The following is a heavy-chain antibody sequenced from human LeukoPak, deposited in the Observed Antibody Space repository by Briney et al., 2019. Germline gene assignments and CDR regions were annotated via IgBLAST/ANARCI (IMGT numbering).Heavy chain of an antibody. V-gene: IGHV4-61*01. J-gene: IGHJ6*03. D-gene: IGHD3-22*01. CDR1: GGSISSSSHY. Sequence: SETLSLTCTVSGGSISSSSHYWSWIRQPPGKGLEWIGYIYYSGSTDYNPSLESRVTNPSLESRVTISVDTSKNQFSLRLSSVTAADTAVYFCARDAPPPHYYYDSSGSYYYYMDVWGKGTTVTVSS. CDR3: ARDAPPPHYYYDSSGSYYYYMDV. CDR2: IYYSGST.